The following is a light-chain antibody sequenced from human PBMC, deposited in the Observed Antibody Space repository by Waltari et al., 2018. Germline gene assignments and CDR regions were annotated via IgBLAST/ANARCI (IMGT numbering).Light chain of an antibody. CDR1: QSISST. Sequence: EIVMTQSPDTLSVSPGERVTLPCSASQSISSTLAWHQQKPGQAPRLLIYHASTRATGIPARFSGSGSGTEFTLTISSLQSEDFAVYYCQQYNNWPLTFGGGTKVEIK. J-gene: IGKJ4*01. CDR2: HAS. CDR3: QQYNNWPLT. V-gene: IGKV3-15*01.